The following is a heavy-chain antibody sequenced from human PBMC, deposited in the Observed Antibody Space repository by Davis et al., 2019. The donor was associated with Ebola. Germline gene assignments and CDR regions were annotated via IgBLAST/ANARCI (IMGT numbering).Heavy chain of an antibody. J-gene: IGHJ4*02. CDR1: GGPTSPYY. V-gene: IGHV4-59*01. D-gene: IGHD2-21*01. CDR2: IYYSGST. Sequence: MPGGPLRLSCSVSGGPTSPYYWNWIRQPPGKGLEWIGYIYYSGSTNYNPSLKSRVTISVDTSKNQFSLKLSSVTAADTAVYYCARGVRLLKGFCYFDYWGQGTLVTVSS. CDR3: ARGVRLLKGFCYFDY.